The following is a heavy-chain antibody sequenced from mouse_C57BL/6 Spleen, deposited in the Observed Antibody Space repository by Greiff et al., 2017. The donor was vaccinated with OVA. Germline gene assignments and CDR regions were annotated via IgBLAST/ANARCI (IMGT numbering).Heavy chain of an antibody. CDR2: IRRDGST. J-gene: IGHJ4*01. CDR1: GFSLTSYV. CDR3: ARHVRRGAMDY. V-gene: IGHV2-6-1*01. Sequence: VQRVESGPGLVAPSQSLSITCTVSGFSLTSYVVPWVRQPPGKGLEWLVVIRRDGSTTYNSALKSRLSISKDNSKSQVFLKMNSLQTDDTAMYYCARHVRRGAMDYWGQGTSVTVSS.